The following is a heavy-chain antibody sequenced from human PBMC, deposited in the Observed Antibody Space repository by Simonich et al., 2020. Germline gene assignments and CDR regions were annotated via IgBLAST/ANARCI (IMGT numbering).Heavy chain of an antibody. D-gene: IGHD3-10*01. J-gene: IGHJ4*02. CDR1: GGTFSSYA. V-gene: IGHV1-69*09. Sequence: QVQLVQSGAEVKKPGSSVKVSCKASGGTFSSYAISWVRQPPGQGLEWMVGITPIRGIETYAQKFQGRVTITADKSTSTAYMELSSLRSEDTAVYYCARTNTMRELDTMVRGVDYFDYWGQGTLVTVSS. CDR3: ARTNTMRELDTMVRGVDYFDY. CDR2: ITPIRGIE.